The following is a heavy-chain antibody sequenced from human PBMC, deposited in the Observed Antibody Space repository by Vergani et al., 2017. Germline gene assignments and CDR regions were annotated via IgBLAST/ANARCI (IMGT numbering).Heavy chain of an antibody. CDR2: IYYSGST. CDR3: ARDVVVPAAMGYYYGMDV. V-gene: IGHV4-59*01. J-gene: IGHJ6*02. D-gene: IGHD2-2*01. Sequence: QVQLQESGPGLVKPSETLSLTCTVSGGSISSYYWSWIRQPPGKGLEWIGYIYYSGSTNYNPSLKSRVTISVDTSKNQFSLKLISVTAADTAVYYCARDVVVPAAMGYYYGMDVWGQGTTVTVSS. CDR1: GGSISSYY.